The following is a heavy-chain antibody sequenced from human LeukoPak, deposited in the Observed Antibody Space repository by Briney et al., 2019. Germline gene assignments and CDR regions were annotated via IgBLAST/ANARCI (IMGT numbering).Heavy chain of an antibody. Sequence: GGSLRLSCAASGLTFSSHSMNWVRQAPGKGLEWVSFIYSDNTHYSDSVKGRFTISRDNSKNTLYLQMNSLRAEDTAVYYCARRAGAYSHPYDYWGQGTLVTVSS. V-gene: IGHV3-53*01. J-gene: IGHJ4*02. CDR2: IYSDNT. D-gene: IGHD4/OR15-4a*01. CDR3: ARRAGAYSHPYDY. CDR1: GLTFSSHS.